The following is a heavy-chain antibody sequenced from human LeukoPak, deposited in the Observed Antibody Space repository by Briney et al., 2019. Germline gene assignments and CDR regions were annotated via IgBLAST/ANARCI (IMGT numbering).Heavy chain of an antibody. CDR2: IYPGVSDT. CDR1: GYHFTSYW. CDR3: ARREWLLGTGVDY. V-gene: IGHV5-51*01. Sequence: GESLKISCKGSGYHFTSYWIGWVRPMPGKGLEWMGIIYPGVSDTRYSPSFQGQVTISADKSISTAYLQWSSLKASDTAMYYCARREWLLGTGVDYWGQGTLVTVSS. D-gene: IGHD5-12*01. J-gene: IGHJ4*02.